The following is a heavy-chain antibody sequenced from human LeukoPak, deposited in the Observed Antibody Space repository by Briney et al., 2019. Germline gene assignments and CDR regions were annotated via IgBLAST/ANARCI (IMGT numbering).Heavy chain of an antibody. J-gene: IGHJ6*03. D-gene: IGHD3-9*01. Sequence: PSETLSLTRAVYGGSFSGYYWSWIRQPPGKGLEWIGEINHSGSTNYNPSLKSRVTISVDTSKNQFSLKLSSVTAADTAVYYCARLWRPTGPLYYYYYMDVWGKGTTVTVSS. V-gene: IGHV4-34*01. CDR3: ARLWRPTGPLYYYYYMDV. CDR2: INHSGST. CDR1: GGSFSGYY.